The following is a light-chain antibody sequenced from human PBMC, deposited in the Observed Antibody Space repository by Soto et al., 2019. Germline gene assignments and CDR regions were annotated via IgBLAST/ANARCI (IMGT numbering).Light chain of an antibody. CDR2: LGS. Sequence: DIVMTQSPLSLPVTPGEPASISCRSSQNLLHSNGYNYLDWYLQKPGQSPQLLIYLGSNRASGVPDRFSGSRSGTDFTLKISRVEAVDVGVYYYMQALQTPFTFGPGTKVDIK. CDR1: QNLLHSNGYNY. J-gene: IGKJ3*01. CDR3: MQALQTPFT. V-gene: IGKV2-28*01.